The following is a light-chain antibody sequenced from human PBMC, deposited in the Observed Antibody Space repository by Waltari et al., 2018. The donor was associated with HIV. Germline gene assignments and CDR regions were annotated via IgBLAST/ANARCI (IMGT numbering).Light chain of an antibody. V-gene: IGKV3-11*01. J-gene: IGKJ4*01. Sequence: EIVLTQSPASLSLSAGVRATLSCRASQSVSSYLAWYQQKPGPAPRLLIYDVSNSATGIPAMFSGSGSATDFTLTISSLEPEDFAVYYCQHRSNWPLTFGGGTKVEIK. CDR2: DVS. CDR1: QSVSSY. CDR3: QHRSNWPLT.